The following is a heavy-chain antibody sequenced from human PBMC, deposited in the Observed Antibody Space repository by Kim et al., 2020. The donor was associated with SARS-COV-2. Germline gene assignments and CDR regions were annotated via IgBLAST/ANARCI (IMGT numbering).Heavy chain of an antibody. V-gene: IGHV1-2*02. CDR3: ARRKVTFDAFDI. D-gene: IGHD2-21*02. CDR2: INPNSGGT. Sequence: ASVKVSCKASGYTFTGYYIHWVRQAPGQGLEWMGWINPNSGGTNYAQKFQGRVTMTRDTSISTAYMDLSRLRSDDTAVYYCARRKVTFDAFDIWGQGTMVTVSS. CDR1: GYTFTGYY. J-gene: IGHJ3*02.